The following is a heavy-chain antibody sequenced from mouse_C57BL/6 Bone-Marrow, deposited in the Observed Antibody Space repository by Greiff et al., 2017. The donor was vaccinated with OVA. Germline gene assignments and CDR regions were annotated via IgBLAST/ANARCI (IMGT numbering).Heavy chain of an antibody. V-gene: IGHV1-64*01. J-gene: IGHJ3*01. CDR3: ARVGPYGSSGSSRPWCAY. D-gene: IGHD1-1*01. Sequence: QVQLQQPGAELVKPGASVKLSCKASGYTFTSYWMHWVKQRPGQGLEWIGMIHPNSGSTNYNEKFKSKATLTVDKSSSTAYMQLSSLTSEDSAVYYCARVGPYGSSGSSRPWCAYWGQGTLVTVSA. CDR1: GYTFTSYW. CDR2: IHPNSGST.